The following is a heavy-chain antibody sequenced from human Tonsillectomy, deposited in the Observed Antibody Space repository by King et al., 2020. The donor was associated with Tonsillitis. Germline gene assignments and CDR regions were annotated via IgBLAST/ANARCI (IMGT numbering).Heavy chain of an antibody. CDR1: GFTFSSYA. V-gene: IGHV3-30-3*01. CDR3: ARDHSPGDSSGYLNY. Sequence: VQLVESRGGVVQPGRSLRLSCAAPGFTFSSYAMHWVRQAPGKGLEWVAVISDDGSDKYYADSVKGRLTISRDNSKKTLYLQMNSLTVEDTAVYYCARDHSPGDSSGYLNYWGQGTLVTVSS. J-gene: IGHJ4*02. D-gene: IGHD3-22*01. CDR2: ISDDGSDK.